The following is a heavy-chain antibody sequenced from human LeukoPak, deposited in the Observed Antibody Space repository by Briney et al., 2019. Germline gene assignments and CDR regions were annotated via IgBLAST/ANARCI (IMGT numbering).Heavy chain of an antibody. CDR1: GGSFSGYY. Sequence: PSETLSLTFAVYGGSFSGYYWSWSRQPPGIGRDWIGEINHSGGTNYNPSLKSRVTISGDTAKNQFSLKLSSVTAAGTAVYYCARAHKIHMITFGGVIAYHVPFDYWGQGTLVTVSS. J-gene: IGHJ4*02. CDR2: INHSGGT. V-gene: IGHV4-34*01. CDR3: ARAHKIHMITFGGVIAYHVPFDY. D-gene: IGHD3-16*02.